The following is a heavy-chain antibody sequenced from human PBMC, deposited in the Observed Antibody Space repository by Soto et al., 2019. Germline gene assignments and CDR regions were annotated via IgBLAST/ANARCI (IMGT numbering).Heavy chain of an antibody. CDR1: CGSISSYY. V-gene: IGHV4-59*12. J-gene: IGHJ3*02. D-gene: IGHD4-17*01. CDR2: IYYSGST. CDR3: ARDRGYDYDDYAGAFDI. Sequence: SETLSLTCTVSCGSISSYYWSWIRQPPGKGLEWIGYIYYSGSTNYNPSLKSRVTISVDTSKNQFSLKLSSVTAADTAVYYCARDRGYDYDDYAGAFDIWGQGTMLTISS.